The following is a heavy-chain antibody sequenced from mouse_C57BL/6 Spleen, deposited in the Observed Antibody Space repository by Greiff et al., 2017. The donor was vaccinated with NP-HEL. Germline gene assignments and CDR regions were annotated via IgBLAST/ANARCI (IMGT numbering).Heavy chain of an antibody. D-gene: IGHD1-1*01. V-gene: IGHV1-72*01. CDR3: ARSSGSRKDYAMDY. CDR2: IDPNSGGT. J-gene: IGHJ4*01. Sequence: QVQLQQPGAELVKPGASVKLSCKASGYTFTSYWMHWVKQRPGRGLEWIGRIDPNSGGTKYNEKFKSKATLTVDKPSSTAYMQLSNLTSEDSAVYYCARSSGSRKDYAMDYWGQGTSVTVSS. CDR1: GYTFTSYW.